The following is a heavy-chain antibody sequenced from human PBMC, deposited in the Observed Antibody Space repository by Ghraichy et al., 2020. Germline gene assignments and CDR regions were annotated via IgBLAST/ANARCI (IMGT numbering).Heavy chain of an antibody. V-gene: IGHV3-9*01. Sequence: GGSLRLSCAASGFTFDDYAMHWVRQAPGKGLEWVSGISWNSGSIGYADSVKGRFTISRDNAKNSLYLQMNSLRAEDTALYYCAKDLLAVAGRGIYYYYGMDVWGQGTTVTVSS. J-gene: IGHJ6*02. CDR3: AKDLLAVAGRGIYYYYGMDV. D-gene: IGHD6-19*01. CDR1: GFTFDDYA. CDR2: ISWNSGSI.